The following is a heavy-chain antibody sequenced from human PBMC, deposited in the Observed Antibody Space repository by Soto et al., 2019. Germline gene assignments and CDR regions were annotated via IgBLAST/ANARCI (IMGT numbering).Heavy chain of an antibody. Sequence: QVQLQESGPGLVKPSQTLSLTCTVSGGSISSGDYYWSWIRQPPGKGLEWIGYIYYSGSTYYNPSLRRRXTXSXXTSTNQFSLKLSSVTAADTAVYYCARARGARYFDYWGQGTLVTVSS. CDR1: GGSISSGDYY. J-gene: IGHJ4*02. CDR3: ARARGARYFDY. D-gene: IGHD2-15*01. V-gene: IGHV4-30-4*01. CDR2: IYYSGST.